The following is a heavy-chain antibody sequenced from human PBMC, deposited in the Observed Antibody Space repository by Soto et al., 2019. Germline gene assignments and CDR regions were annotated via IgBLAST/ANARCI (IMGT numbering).Heavy chain of an antibody. V-gene: IGHV3-23*01. Sequence: EVQLLQSGGGLVQPGGSLSLSCAASGFTFSSYAMRWVRQAPGKGLEWVSSISGSGGTTYYTDSVRGRFTVSRDNSKNTLHLQMNSLRAEDTAVYYCGRGNGDHVFDIWGQGTTVTVSS. CDR2: ISGSGGTT. J-gene: IGHJ3*02. D-gene: IGHD3-10*01. CDR3: GRGNGDHVFDI. CDR1: GFTFSSYA.